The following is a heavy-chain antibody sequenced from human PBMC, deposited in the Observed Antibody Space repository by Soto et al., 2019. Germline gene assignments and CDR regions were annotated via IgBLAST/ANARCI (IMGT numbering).Heavy chain of an antibody. CDR1: GFTFSSYA. Sequence: GGSLRLSCAASGFTFSSYAMSWVRQAPGKGLEWVSAISGSGGSTYYADSVKGRFTISRDNSKNTLYLQMNSLRAEDTAVYYCAADTDLGYCSGGSCYKLDYWGQGTLVTVSS. CDR3: AADTDLGYCSGGSCYKLDY. J-gene: IGHJ4*02. V-gene: IGHV3-23*01. D-gene: IGHD2-15*01. CDR2: ISGSGGST.